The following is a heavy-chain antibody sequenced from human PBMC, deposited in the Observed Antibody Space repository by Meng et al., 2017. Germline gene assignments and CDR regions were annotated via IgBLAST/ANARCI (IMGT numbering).Heavy chain of an antibody. CDR2: IYHSGST. CDR1: GGSISSSNW. J-gene: IGHJ4*02. Sequence: HVGLQEPGPGLVKQSVTLSLTWAVSGGSISSSNWWSWVRQPPGKGLEWIGEIYHSGSTNYNPSLKRRVTISVDKSKNQFSLKLSSVTAADTAVYYCARDGRSWDWGQGTLVTVSS. D-gene: IGHD7-27*01. V-gene: IGHV4-4*02. CDR3: ARDGRSWD.